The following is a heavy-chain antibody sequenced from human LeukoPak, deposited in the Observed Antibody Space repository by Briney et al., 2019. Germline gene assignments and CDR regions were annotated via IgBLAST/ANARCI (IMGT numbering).Heavy chain of an antibody. V-gene: IGHV1-18*01. CDR3: ARDHAAGWELPLNWFDP. CDR1: GHTFTSYG. D-gene: IGHD1-26*01. CDR2: ISTYNGHT. Sequence: ASVKVSCKASGHTFTSYGINWVRQAPGQGLEWMGWISTYNGHTNYAQKFQGRVTMTTDTSTSTASMELRSLRSDDTAVYYCARDHAAGWELPLNWFDPWGQGTLVTVSS. J-gene: IGHJ5*02.